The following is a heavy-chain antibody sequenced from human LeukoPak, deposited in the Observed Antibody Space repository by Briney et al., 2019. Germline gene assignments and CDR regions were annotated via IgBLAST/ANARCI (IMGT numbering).Heavy chain of an antibody. CDR1: GFTFTTYW. Sequence: GGSLRLSCAASGFTFTTYWMSWVRQAPGEGLEWVSYISSSGSSIYYADSVKGRFTISRDNAENSLYLQMNGLRAEDTAVYYCASLLDWYFDLWGRGTLVTVSS. CDR3: ASLLDWYFDL. D-gene: IGHD3-10*01. V-gene: IGHV3-48*04. CDR2: ISSSGSSI. J-gene: IGHJ2*01.